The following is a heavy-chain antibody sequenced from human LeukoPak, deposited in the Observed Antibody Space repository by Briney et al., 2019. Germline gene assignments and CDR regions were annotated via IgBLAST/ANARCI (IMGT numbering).Heavy chain of an antibody. Sequence: GGSLRLSCVVSGFTFSSSWMTWVRQAPGKGLEWVANIKQDGSETHYVDSVKGRFTISRDNAKNSLYLQMDSLRAEDTAVYYCAREPGIGYAFDIWGHGTVVTVSS. CDR2: IKQDGSET. CDR1: GFTFSSSW. D-gene: IGHD2/OR15-2a*01. J-gene: IGHJ3*02. CDR3: AREPGIGYAFDI. V-gene: IGHV3-7*01.